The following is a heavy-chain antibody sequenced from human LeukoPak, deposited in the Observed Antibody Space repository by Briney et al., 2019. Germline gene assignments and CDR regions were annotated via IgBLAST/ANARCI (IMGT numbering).Heavy chain of an antibody. V-gene: IGHV1-69*06. D-gene: IGHD3-9*01. J-gene: IGHJ6*04. CDR2: FLPIFGTA. CDR3: ARDRGPNVLRYFDPRGYYYYGMDV. CDR1: GCTFSSYA. Sequence: SVKVSCKASGCTFSSYAISWVRQAPGQGLEWVGVFLPIFGTANYAQKFQGRVTITADKSTSTAYMELSSLRSEDTAVYYCARDRGPNVLRYFDPRGYYYYGMDVWGKGTTVTVSS.